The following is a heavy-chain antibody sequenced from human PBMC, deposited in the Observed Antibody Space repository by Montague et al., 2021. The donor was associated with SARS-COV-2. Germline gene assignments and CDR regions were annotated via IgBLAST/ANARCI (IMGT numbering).Heavy chain of an antibody. D-gene: IGHD3-3*01. V-gene: IGHV4-39*01. Sequence: SETLSLTCTVSGASISSRSYYWGWIRQPPGKGLEWIGFKYYSGRTYYNPTIKSRVTISVDTSKNQFSLKLSSVTAADTAVYYCATLASSITIFGVVQGYYFDDWGQGALVTVSS. CDR1: GASISSRSYY. J-gene: IGHJ4*02. CDR2: KYYSGRT. CDR3: ATLASSITIFGVVQGYYFDD.